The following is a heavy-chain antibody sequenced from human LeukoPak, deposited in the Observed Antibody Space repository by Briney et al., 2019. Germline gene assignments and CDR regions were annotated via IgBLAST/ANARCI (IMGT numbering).Heavy chain of an antibody. D-gene: IGHD2-2*01. CDR1: GYTFTGYY. CDR3: ARENADCSSTSCYRLNDY. J-gene: IGHJ4*02. Sequence: RASVKVSCKASGYTFTGYYMHWVRQAPGQGLEWMGWINPNSGGTNYAQKFQGRVTMTRDTSISTAYMELSRLRSDDTAVYYCARENADCSSTSCYRLNDYWGQGTLVTVSS. V-gene: IGHV1-2*02. CDR2: INPNSGGT.